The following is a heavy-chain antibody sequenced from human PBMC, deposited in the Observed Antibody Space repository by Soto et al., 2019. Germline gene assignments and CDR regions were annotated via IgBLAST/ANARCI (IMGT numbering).Heavy chain of an antibody. V-gene: IGHV3-23*01. CDR3: ARDSYGMDV. J-gene: IGHJ6*02. Sequence: GGALRTSCATSGIRVCTYALSLVRQAPGKGLEWVSSISSSGGTTNYADSVKGRFTISRDNSKNTLYLQMNSLRAEETALYYYARDSYGMDVWGQGAKVTVSS. CDR1: GIRVCTYA. CDR2: ISSSGGTT.